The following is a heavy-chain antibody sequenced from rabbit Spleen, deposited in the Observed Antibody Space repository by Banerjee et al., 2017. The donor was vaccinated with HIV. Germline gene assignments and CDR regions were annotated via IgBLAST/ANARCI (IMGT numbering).Heavy chain of an antibody. V-gene: IGHV1S47*01. CDR1: GFDFGSNA. CDR2: IVNGDGST. CDR3: ARSIDGHAGYVAFKL. J-gene: IGHJ4*01. Sequence: QEQLVESGGGLVQPEGSLTLTCKASGFDFGSNAMCWVRQAPGKGPEWIACIVNGDGSTYYASWAKGRFTISKTSSTTVTLQMTSLTAADTATYFCARSIDGHAGYVAFKLWGPGTLVTVS. D-gene: IGHD4-2*01.